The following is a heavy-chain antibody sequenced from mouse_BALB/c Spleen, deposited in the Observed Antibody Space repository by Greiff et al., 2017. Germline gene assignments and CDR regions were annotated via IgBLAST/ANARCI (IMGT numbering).Heavy chain of an antibody. V-gene: IGHV1S41*01. CDR1: GYTFTSYW. D-gene: IGHD1-1*01. Sequence: DLVKPGASVKLSCKASGYTFTSYWINWIKQRPGQGLEWIGRIAPGSGSTYYNEMFKGKATLTVDTSSSTAYIQLSSLSSEDSAVYFCARYGSSYPQAMDYWGQGTSVTVSS. J-gene: IGHJ4*01. CDR2: IAPGSGST. CDR3: ARYGSSYPQAMDY.